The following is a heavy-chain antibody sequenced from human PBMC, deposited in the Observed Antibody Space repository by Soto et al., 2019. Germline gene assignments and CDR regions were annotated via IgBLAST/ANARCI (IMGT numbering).Heavy chain of an antibody. CDR1: GFTFSSCA. CDR3: ARTIVVVPAAINYGMDV. Sequence: GGSLRLSCAASGFTFSSCAMSWVRQAPGKGLEWVSAISGSGGSTYYADSVKGRFTISRDNAKNSLYLQMNSLRAEDRAVYYCARTIVVVPAAINYGMDVWGKGTTVTV. CDR2: ISGSGGST. V-gene: IGHV3-23*01. D-gene: IGHD2-2*01. J-gene: IGHJ6*04.